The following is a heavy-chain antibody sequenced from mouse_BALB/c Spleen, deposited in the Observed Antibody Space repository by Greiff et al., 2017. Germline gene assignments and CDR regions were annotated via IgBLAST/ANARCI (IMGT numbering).Heavy chain of an antibody. CDR2: INPNNGGT. V-gene: IGHV1-18*01. Sequence: VQLKESGPELVKPGASVKIPCTASGYTFTDYNMHWVQQSHGKSLEWIGDINPNNGGTFYTQKFKGKATLTVNESSRTAYMELRILTSEDTAVYYCARRQDGTSDYWGQGTTLTVSS. D-gene: IGHD1-3*01. CDR3: ARRQDGTSDY. CDR1: GYTFTDYN. J-gene: IGHJ2*01.